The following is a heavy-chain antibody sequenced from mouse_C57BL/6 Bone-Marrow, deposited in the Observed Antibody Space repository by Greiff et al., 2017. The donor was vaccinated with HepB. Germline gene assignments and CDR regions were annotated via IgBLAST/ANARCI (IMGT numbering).Heavy chain of an antibody. CDR3: ARGITTVVD. CDR2: IYPSDSET. CDR1: GYTLTSYW. V-gene: IGHV1-61*01. Sequence: QVQLQQPGAELVRPGSSVKLSCKASGYTLTSYWMDWVKQRPGQGLEWIGNIYPSDSETHYNQKFKDKATLTVDKSSSTAYMQLSSLTSEDSAVYYSARGITTVVDWGQGTTLTVSS. D-gene: IGHD1-1*01. J-gene: IGHJ2*01.